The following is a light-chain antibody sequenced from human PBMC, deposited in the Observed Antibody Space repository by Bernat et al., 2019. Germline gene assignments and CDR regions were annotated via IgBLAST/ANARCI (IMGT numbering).Light chain of an antibody. CDR3: QQYGSSLKFT. CDR2: GAS. V-gene: IGKV3-20*01. CDR1: QSVSSSF. Sequence: EIVLTQSPGTLSLSPGEGATLYCRASQSVSSSFLAWYQQKPGQAPRLLIYGASSRATGIPDRFSGSGSGTDFTLTISRLEPEDFAVYYCQQYGSSLKFTFGPGTKVDIK. J-gene: IGKJ3*01.